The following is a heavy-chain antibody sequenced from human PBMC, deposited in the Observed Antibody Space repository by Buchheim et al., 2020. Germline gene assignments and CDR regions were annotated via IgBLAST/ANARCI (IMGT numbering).Heavy chain of an antibody. J-gene: IGHJ4*02. CDR2: ISYDGSNK. D-gene: IGHD6-19*01. Sequence: QVQLVESGGGVVQPGRSLRLSCAASGFTFSSYGMHWVRQAPGKGLEWVAVISYDGSNKYYADSVKGRFTISRDNSKNTLYLQMNSLRAEDTAVYYCAKDLIAVAGLFDYWGQGTL. CDR3: AKDLIAVAGLFDY. V-gene: IGHV3-30*18. CDR1: GFTFSSYG.